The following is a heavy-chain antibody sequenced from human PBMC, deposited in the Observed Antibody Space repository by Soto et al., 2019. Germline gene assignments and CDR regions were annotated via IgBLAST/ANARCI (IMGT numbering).Heavy chain of an antibody. Sequence: SATLSLTCTVSGGSISSCCYYWSWIRQHPGKGLEWIGYIYYSGSTYYNPSLKSRVTISVDTSKNQFSLKLSSVTAADTAVYYCARDIAAAGDNWFYPWGQGTLVTVSS. D-gene: IGHD6-13*01. CDR3: ARDIAAAGDNWFYP. CDR2: IYYSGST. CDR1: GGSISSCCYY. V-gene: IGHV4-31*03. J-gene: IGHJ5*02.